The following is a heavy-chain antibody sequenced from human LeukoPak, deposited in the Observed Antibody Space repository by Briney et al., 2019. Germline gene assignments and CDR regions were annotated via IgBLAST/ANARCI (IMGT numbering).Heavy chain of an antibody. Sequence: PSETLSLTCSVSGGSISSRDYYWGWIRQPPGKGLEWIGSIYYSGSTYYNLPLKSRVTISVDTSKNQFSLKLSSVTAADTAVYYCARHGIGTTVTYFDYWGQGTLVTVSS. V-gene: IGHV4-39*01. CDR3: ARHGIGTTVTYFDY. CDR1: GGSISSRDYY. CDR2: IYYSGST. D-gene: IGHD4-17*01. J-gene: IGHJ4*02.